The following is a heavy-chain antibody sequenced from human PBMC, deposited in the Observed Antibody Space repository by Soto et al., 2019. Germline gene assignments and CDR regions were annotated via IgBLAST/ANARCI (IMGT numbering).Heavy chain of an antibody. CDR2: IYPGDSDT. CDR3: TSTLTYYYGSGSYPHAFDI. Sequence: PGESLKISCKGSGYSFTSYWIGWVRQMPGKGLEWMGIIYPGDSDTRYSPSFQGQVTISADKSISTAYLQWSSLKASDTAMYYCTSTLTYYYGSGSYPHAFDIWGQGTMVTVS. V-gene: IGHV5-51*01. CDR1: GYSFTSYW. J-gene: IGHJ3*02. D-gene: IGHD3-10*01.